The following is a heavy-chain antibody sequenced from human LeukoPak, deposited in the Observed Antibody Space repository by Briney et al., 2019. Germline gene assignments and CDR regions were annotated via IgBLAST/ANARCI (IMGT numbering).Heavy chain of an antibody. D-gene: IGHD1-7*01. CDR1: GGTFSSYA. V-gene: IGHV1-69*05. J-gene: IGHJ5*02. CDR2: IIPIFGTA. Sequence: SVKDSCKASGGTFSSYAISWVRQAPGQGLEWMGRIIPIFGTANYAQKFQGRVTITTDESTSTACMELSSLRSEDTAVYYCARDSISADPNYNWFDPWGQGTLVTVSS. CDR3: ARDSISADPNYNWFDP.